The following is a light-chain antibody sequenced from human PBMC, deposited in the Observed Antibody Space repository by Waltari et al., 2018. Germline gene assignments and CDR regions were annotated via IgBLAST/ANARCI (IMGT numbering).Light chain of an antibody. CDR1: QSVSSY. CDR3: QKYSSSLMYR. Sequence: VILTQSPATLSLSPGERATLSCRASQSVSSYLAWYQQKPGQAPRLLIYGASSRATGIPDRFSGSGSGTEFTLTISSLEPEDFAVYYCQKYSSSLMYRFGQGTKVEIK. CDR2: GAS. J-gene: IGKJ2*03. V-gene: IGKV3-20*01.